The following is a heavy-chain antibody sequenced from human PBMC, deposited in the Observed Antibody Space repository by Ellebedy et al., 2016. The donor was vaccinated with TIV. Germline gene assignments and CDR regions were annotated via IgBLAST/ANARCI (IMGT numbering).Heavy chain of an antibody. CDR3: AGEQQWLVPGRNYYGMDV. D-gene: IGHD6-19*01. V-gene: IGHV1-3*01. CDR2: INAGNGNT. J-gene: IGHJ6*02. Sequence: ASVKVSCKASGYTFTSYAMHWVRQAPGQRLEWMGWINAGNGNTKYSQKFQGRVTITRDTSASTAYMELSSLRSEDTAVYYCAGEQQWLVPGRNYYGMDVWGQGTTVTVSS. CDR1: GYTFTSYA.